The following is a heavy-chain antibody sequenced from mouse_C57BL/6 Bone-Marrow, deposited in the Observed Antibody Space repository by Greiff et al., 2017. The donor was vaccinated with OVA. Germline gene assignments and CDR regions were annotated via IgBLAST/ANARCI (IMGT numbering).Heavy chain of an antibody. V-gene: IGHV5-17*01. J-gene: IGHJ4*01. CDR1: GFTFSDYG. CDR3: ATRYCYGSGHYYAMDY. Sequence: EVQLVESGGGLVKPGGSLKLSCAASGFTFSDYGMHWVRQAPEKGLEWVAYISSGSSTIYYADTVKGRFTISRDNAKTTLFLQMTSLRSEDTAMYYCATRYCYGSGHYYAMDYWGQGTSVTVSS. D-gene: IGHD1-1*01. CDR2: ISSGSSTI.